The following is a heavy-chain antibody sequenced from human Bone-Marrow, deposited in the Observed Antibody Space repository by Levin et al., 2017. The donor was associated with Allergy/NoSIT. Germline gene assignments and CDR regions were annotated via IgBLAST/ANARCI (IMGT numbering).Heavy chain of an antibody. V-gene: IGHV4-59*01. CDR1: AGSIGTYF. J-gene: IGHJ4*02. CDR2: VYYSGST. CDR3: ARGPMGGTATTYFDS. Sequence: SCNVSAGSIGTYFWHWIRQSPERGLEWMGYVYYSGSTNYNPSLKSRVTISVDTAKNQFSLNLRSVTAADTAVYYCARGPMGGTATTYFDSWGQGTLVTVAS. D-gene: IGHD4-11*01.